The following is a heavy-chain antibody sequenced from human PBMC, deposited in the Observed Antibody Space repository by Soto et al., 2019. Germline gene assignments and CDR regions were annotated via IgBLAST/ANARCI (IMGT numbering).Heavy chain of an antibody. V-gene: IGHV3-23*01. CDR2: ISGSGGST. CDR1: GFTFSSYA. Sequence: GGSLRLSCAASGFTFSSYAMSWVRQAPGKGLEWVSAISGSGGSTYYADSVKGRFTISRDNSKNTLYLQMDSLRVEDTAVYYCAAHTIAVAGWFDPWGQGTLVTVSS. D-gene: IGHD6-19*01. CDR3: AAHTIAVAGWFDP. J-gene: IGHJ5*02.